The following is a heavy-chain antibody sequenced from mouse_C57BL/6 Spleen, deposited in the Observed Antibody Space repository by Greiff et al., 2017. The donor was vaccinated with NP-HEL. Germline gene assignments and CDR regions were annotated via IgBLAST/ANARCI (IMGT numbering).Heavy chain of an antibody. J-gene: IGHJ1*03. CDR1: GYTFTSYW. D-gene: IGHD1-1*01. V-gene: IGHV1-64*01. CDR2: IHPNGGST. CDR3: AHYYGGRDWYFDV. Sequence: QVQLQQPGAELVKPGASVKLSCKASGYTFTSYWMHWVKQRPGQGLEWIGMIHPNGGSTNYNEKFKSKATLTVDKSSSTAYMQLSSPTSEDSAFYYCAHYYGGRDWYFDVWGTGTTVTVSS.